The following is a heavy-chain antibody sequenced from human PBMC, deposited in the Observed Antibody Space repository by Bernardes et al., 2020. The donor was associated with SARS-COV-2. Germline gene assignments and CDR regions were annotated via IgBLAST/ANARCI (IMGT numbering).Heavy chain of an antibody. J-gene: IGHJ4*02. CDR3: ARDPHYGALDY. D-gene: IGHD4-17*01. V-gene: IGHV3-7*01. Sequence: GGSLRLSCAVSGLTSEITFSLSWMTWIRQVPGGGLEWVANINQDGSDTNFVDSVKGRFTISRDNAKNLLFLQMNSLRVEDTAIYYCARDPHYGALDYWGQETLVTVSS. CDR1: GLTSEITFSLSW. CDR2: INQDGSDT.